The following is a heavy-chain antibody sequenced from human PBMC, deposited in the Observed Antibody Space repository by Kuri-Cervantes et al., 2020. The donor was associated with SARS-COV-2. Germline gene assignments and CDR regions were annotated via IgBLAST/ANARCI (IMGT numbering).Heavy chain of an antibody. V-gene: IGHV4-4*07. CDR2: IYTSGST. CDR1: GGSISSYY. D-gene: IGHD6-19*01. CDR3: ARVPLMDRQQWLVPAYYYYYMDV. J-gene: IGHJ6*03. Sequence: GSLRLSCTVSGGSISSYYWSWIRQPAGKGLEWIGRIYTSGSTNYNPSLKSRVTMSVDTSKNQFSLKLSSVTAADTAVYYCARVPLMDRQQWLVPAYYYYYMDVWGKGTTVTVSS.